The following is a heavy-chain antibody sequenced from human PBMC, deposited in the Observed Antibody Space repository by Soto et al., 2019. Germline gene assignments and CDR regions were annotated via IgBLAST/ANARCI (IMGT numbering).Heavy chain of an antibody. CDR2: IYYSGST. V-gene: IGHV4-59*01. J-gene: IGHJ4*01. Sequence: SETLSLTCTVSGGSISSYYWSWIRQPPGKGLEWIGYIYYSGSTNYNPSLKSRVTISVDTSKNQFSLKLSSVTAADTAVYYCARFGVNYGDYNFDYWGRGTLVTVSS. CDR1: GGSISSYY. D-gene: IGHD4-17*01. CDR3: ARFGVNYGDYNFDY.